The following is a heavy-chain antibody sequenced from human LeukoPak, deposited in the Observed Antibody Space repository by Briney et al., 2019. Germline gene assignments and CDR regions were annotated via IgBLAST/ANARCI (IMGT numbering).Heavy chain of an antibody. CDR1: GFTFSSYG. V-gene: IGHV3-30*18. Sequence: GGSLRLSCAASGFTFSSYGMHWVRQAPGKGLERVAVISYDGSNKYYADSVKGRFTISRDNSKNTLYLQMNSLRAEDTAVYYCAKGREMVTISNGMDVWGQGTTVTVSS. J-gene: IGHJ6*02. CDR3: AKGREMVTISNGMDV. D-gene: IGHD5-24*01. CDR2: ISYDGSNK.